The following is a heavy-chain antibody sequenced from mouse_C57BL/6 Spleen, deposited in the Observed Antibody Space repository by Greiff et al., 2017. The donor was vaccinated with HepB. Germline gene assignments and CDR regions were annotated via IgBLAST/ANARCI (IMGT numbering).Heavy chain of an antibody. D-gene: IGHD1-1*01. Sequence: EVQLQQSGPELVKPGASVKIPCKASGYTFTDYNMDWVKQSHGKSLEWIGDINPNNGGTIYNQKFKGKATLTVDESSSTAYMELRSLTSDDTAVYYCARGYYYGSSLFAYWGQGTLVTVSA. J-gene: IGHJ3*01. CDR2: INPNNGGT. CDR3: ARGYYYGSSLFAY. CDR1: GYTFTDYN. V-gene: IGHV1-18*01.